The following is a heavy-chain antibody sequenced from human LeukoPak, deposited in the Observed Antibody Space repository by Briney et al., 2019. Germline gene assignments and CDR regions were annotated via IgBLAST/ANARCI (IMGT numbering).Heavy chain of an antibody. V-gene: IGHV4-34*01. CDR2: VDHSGST. CDR1: GVSFNDYS. D-gene: IGHD3-22*01. CDR3: ARGQYDSSSSYPSVPLYYYCGMDV. Sequence: SETLSLTCAGYGVSFNDYSWSWIRQPPGKGLEGIGEVDHSGSTNYNPSLRGRVTVSLDTSKNQFALSLRSVTAADTAVYYCARGQYDSSSSYPSVPLYYYCGMDVWGQGTTVTVS. J-gene: IGHJ6*02.